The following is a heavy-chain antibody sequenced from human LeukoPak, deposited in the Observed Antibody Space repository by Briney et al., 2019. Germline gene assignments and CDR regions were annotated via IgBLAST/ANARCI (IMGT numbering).Heavy chain of an antibody. D-gene: IGHD6-19*01. J-gene: IGHJ4*02. Sequence: GGSLRLSCAASGFTFDEYAMHWVRQAPGKGLEWVSGISWNSGSIGYADSVKGRFTISRDNAKNSLYLQMNSLRAEDTALYYCAKGPGGSSGWFREFYFDYWGQGTLVTVS. CDR3: AKGPGGSSGWFREFYFDY. V-gene: IGHV3-9*01. CDR2: ISWNSGSI. CDR1: GFTFDEYA.